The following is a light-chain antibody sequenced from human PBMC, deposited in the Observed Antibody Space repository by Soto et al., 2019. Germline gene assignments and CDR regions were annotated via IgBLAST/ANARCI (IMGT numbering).Light chain of an antibody. V-gene: IGLV7-46*01. CDR3: MLYYNTVGLV. CDR2: DTT. CDR1: PGTVTSGHY. J-gene: IGLJ3*02. Sequence: QAVVTQEPSLTVSPGGTVTLTCASKPGTVTSGHYPYWFQQRPGQAPRTLIYDTTNRHSWTPGRFSGSLLGGKAALTLSGAQPEDEAEYFCMLYYNTVGLVFGGGTKLTVL.